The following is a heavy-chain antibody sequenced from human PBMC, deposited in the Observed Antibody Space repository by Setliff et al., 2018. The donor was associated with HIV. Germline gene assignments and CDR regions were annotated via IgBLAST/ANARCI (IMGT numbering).Heavy chain of an antibody. D-gene: IGHD3-22*01. J-gene: IGHJ4*02. CDR2: VNRGRRT. Sequence: SETLSLTCALYGGSSSDYCWSWIRQPPGMGLEWIGEVNRGRRTNYNSSLKSRVTISIDTSRNQFSLTVSSVTAADTAVYYCAREIPYSYGGRGHPLWGQGTLVTVSS. CDR3: AREIPYSYGGRGHPL. CDR1: GGSSSDYC. V-gene: IGHV4-34*01.